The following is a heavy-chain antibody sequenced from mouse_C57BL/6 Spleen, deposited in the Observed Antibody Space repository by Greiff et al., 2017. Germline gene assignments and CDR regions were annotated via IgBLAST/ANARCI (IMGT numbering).Heavy chain of an antibody. Sequence: QVHVKQSGPELVKPGASVKISCKASGYAFSSSWMNWVKQRPGKGLEWIGRIYPGDGDTNYNGKFKGKATLTADKSSSTAYMQLSSLTSEDSAVYCCARRGDDYDGDWYFDVWGTGTTVTVSS. CDR3: ARRGDDYDGDWYFDV. CDR1: GYAFSSSW. J-gene: IGHJ1*03. D-gene: IGHD2-4*01. V-gene: IGHV1-82*01. CDR2: IYPGDGDT.